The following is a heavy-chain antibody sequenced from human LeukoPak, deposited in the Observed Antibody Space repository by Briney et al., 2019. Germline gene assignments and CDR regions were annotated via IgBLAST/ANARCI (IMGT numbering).Heavy chain of an antibody. CDR1: GASISSYY. CDR3: ARTPREVGTSNNWFDP. J-gene: IGHJ5*02. D-gene: IGHD1-26*01. V-gene: IGHV4-59*12. Sequence: SETLSLTCTVSGASISSYYWSWIRQPPGKGLEWIGYIYNCGSTNYNPSLKSRVTISVDTSKNQFSLKLSSVTAADTAVYYCARTPREVGTSNNWFDPWGQGTLVTVSS. CDR2: IYNCGST.